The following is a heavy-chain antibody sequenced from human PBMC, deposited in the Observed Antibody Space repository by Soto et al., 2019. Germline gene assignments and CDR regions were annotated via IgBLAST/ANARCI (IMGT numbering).Heavy chain of an antibody. V-gene: IGHV3-30*18. J-gene: IGHJ5*02. CDR2: ISYDGSNK. D-gene: IGHD2-21*02. CDR3: AKDKGDLDGDWFDP. CDR1: GFTFSSYG. Sequence: GGSLRLSCAASGFTFSSYGMHWVRQAPGKGLEWVAVISYDGSNKYHADSVKGRFTISRDNSKNTLYLQMNSLRAEDTAVYYCAKDKGDLDGDWFDPWGQGTLVTVSS.